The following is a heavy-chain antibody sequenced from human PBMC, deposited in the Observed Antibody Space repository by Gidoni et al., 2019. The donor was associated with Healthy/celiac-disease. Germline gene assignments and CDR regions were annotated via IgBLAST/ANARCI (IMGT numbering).Heavy chain of an antibody. Sequence: QLQLQESGPGLVKPSETLSLTCTVSGGSISSSSYYWGWIRQPPGKGLEWIGSIYYSGSTCYNPSLKSRVTISVDTSKNQFSLKLSSVTAADTAVYYCAGWSPTSHTAMVIPFYAFDIWGQGTMVTVSS. CDR1: GGSISSSSYY. V-gene: IGHV4-39*01. J-gene: IGHJ3*02. CDR3: AGWSPTSHTAMVIPFYAFDI. CDR2: IYYSGST. D-gene: IGHD5-18*01.